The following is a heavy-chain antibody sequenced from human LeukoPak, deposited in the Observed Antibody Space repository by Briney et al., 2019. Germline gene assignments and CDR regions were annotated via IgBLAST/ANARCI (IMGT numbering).Heavy chain of an antibody. D-gene: IGHD2-15*01. V-gene: IGHV3-23*01. CDR2: ISGNGGST. J-gene: IGHJ3*02. Sequence: GGSLRLSCAASGFTFSSYAMSWVRQTPGRGLEWVSAISGNGGSTYYADSVKGRFTISRDKSKNTLYLQMNSLRAEDTAVYYCAKELLVVPAAGDAFDIWGQGTMVTVSS. CDR1: GFTFSSYA. CDR3: AKELLVVPAAGDAFDI.